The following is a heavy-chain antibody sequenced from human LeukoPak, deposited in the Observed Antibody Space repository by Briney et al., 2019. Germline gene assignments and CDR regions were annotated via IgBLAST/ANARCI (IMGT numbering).Heavy chain of an antibody. CDR2: IYYSGST. CDR3: ARGDYVDTAMVFDY. V-gene: IGHV4-30-4*08. D-gene: IGHD5-18*01. J-gene: IGHJ4*02. Sequence: SETLSLTCTVSGGSISSYYWSWIRQPPGKGLEWIGYIYYSGSTYYNPSLKSRVTISVDTSKNQFSLKLSSVTAADTAVYYCARGDYVDTAMVFDYWGQGTLVTVSS. CDR1: GGSISSYY.